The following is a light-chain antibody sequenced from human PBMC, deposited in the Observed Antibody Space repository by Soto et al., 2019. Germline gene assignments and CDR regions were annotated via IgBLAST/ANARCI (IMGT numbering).Light chain of an antibody. CDR3: QQRSSWRT. J-gene: IGKJ4*01. Sequence: EIVLTHSAATLSLSPGESATLSCRASQSISPYLAWYQQKPGQAPRLLIYDASNRATGIPARFSGIGSGTDFPLTISSLEPEDFAVYYCQQRSSWRTFGGGTKVESK. CDR1: QSISPY. CDR2: DAS. V-gene: IGKV3-11*01.